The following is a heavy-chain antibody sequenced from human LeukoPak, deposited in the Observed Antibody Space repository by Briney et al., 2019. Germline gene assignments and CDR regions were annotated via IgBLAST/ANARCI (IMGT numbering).Heavy chain of an antibody. J-gene: IGHJ4*02. CDR2: IYSGSST. CDR3: ARVGATVTTNY. V-gene: IGHV3-53*04. Sequence: GGSLRLSCAASGFTVSSNYMSWVRQAPGKGLEWVSVIYSGSSTYYADSVKGRFTISRHNSKNTLYPQMNSLRAEDTAVYYCARVGATVTTNYWGQGTLVTVSS. CDR1: GFTVSSNY. D-gene: IGHD4-17*01.